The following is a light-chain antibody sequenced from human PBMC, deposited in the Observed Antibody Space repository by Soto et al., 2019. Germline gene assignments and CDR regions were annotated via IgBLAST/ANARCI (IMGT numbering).Light chain of an antibody. Sequence: QSALTQPASVSGSPGQSITISCTGTSSDVGGYNYVCWYKQHPGKAPQLMIYEVTNRPSGVSDRFSGSKSGNTASLTISGLQAEDEADYYCSSYTSRSTLYVFGTGTKLTVL. CDR3: SSYTSRSTLYV. CDR2: EVT. V-gene: IGLV2-14*01. J-gene: IGLJ1*01. CDR1: SSDVGGYNY.